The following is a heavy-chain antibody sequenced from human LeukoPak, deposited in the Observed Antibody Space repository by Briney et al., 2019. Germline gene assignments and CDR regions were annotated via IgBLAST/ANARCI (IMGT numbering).Heavy chain of an antibody. CDR2: INPNSGGT. CDR3: ARGAYTMVRGDYYGMDV. Sequence: GASVKVSCKASGCTFTGYYMHWVRQAPGQGLEWVGWINPNSGGTNYAQKFQGRVTMTRDTSISTAYMELSRLRSDDTAVYYCARGAYTMVRGDYYGMDVWGQGTTVTVSS. J-gene: IGHJ6*02. V-gene: IGHV1-2*02. CDR1: GCTFTGYY. D-gene: IGHD3-10*01.